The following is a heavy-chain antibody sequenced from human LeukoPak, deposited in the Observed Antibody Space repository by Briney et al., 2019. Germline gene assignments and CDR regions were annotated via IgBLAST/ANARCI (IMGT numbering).Heavy chain of an antibody. CDR3: AKTTSITNHYHYGMDV. V-gene: IGHV3-30*18. CDR1: AAAGFSFRSYG. J-gene: IGHJ6*02. Sequence: GGSLRLSCVASAAAGFSFRSYGMHWVRQAPGKGLDWVAVISYDGINIHYADSVKGRFTISRDNSKNTLYLQMNSLRPEDTAAYYCAKTTSITNHYHYGMDVWGQGITVTVSS. D-gene: IGHD2-2*01. CDR2: ISYDGINI.